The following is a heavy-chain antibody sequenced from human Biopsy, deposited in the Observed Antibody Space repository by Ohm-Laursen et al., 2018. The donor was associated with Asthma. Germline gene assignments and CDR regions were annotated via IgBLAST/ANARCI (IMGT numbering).Heavy chain of an antibody. V-gene: IGHV3-23*01. CDR1: GFRFNSYA. CDR2: ISASGNST. J-gene: IGHJ3*02. D-gene: IGHD5-18*01. CDR3: AKGMDTFDI. Sequence: SLRLSCAASGFRFNSYAVSWVRQAPGKGPERVSTISASGNSTYYGDSVKGRFTVSRDNSKSTLFLHMNNLRADDTAVYYCAKGMDTFDIWGQGTLVTFSS.